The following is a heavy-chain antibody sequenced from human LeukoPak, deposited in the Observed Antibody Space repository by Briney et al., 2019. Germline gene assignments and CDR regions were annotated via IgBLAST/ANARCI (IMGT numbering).Heavy chain of an antibody. D-gene: IGHD4-17*01. Sequence: SQTLSLTCTVSGGSISSASYYWSWIRQPAGTGLQWIGRIYTSGSTYYNPSLKSRVTISVDTSKNQFSLKLSSVTAADTAVYYCAREREGPYGYLDYWGQGILVTVSS. J-gene: IGHJ4*02. V-gene: IGHV4-61*02. CDR1: GGSISSASYY. CDR3: AREREGPYGYLDY. CDR2: IYTSGST.